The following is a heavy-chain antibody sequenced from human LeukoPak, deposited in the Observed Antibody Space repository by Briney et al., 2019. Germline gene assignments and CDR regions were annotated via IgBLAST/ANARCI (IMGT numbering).Heavy chain of an antibody. CDR2: ISWNSGSI. J-gene: IGHJ4*02. CDR1: GFTFDDYA. CDR3: AKEGVSKSFDY. Sequence: PGRSLRLSCAASGFTFDDYAMHWVRQAPGKGLEWVSGISWNSGSIGYADSVKGRFTISRDNAKNSLYLQMNSLSAEDTALYYCAKEGVSKSFDYWGQGTLVTVSS. D-gene: IGHD2-2*01. V-gene: IGHV3-9*01.